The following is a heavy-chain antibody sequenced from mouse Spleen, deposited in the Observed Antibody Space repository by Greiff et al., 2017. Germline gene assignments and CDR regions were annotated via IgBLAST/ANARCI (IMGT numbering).Heavy chain of an antibody. D-gene: IGHD2-1*01. CDR1: GFSLTSYG. Sequence: VQLVESGPGLVAPSQSLSITCTISGFSLTSYGVHWVRQPPGKGLEWLVVIWSDGSTTYNSALKSRLSISKDNSKSQVFLKMNSLQTDDTAMYYCARHDGGNYYAMDYWGQGTSVTVSS. J-gene: IGHJ4*01. CDR3: ARHDGGNYYAMDY. V-gene: IGHV2-6-1*01. CDR2: IWSDGST.